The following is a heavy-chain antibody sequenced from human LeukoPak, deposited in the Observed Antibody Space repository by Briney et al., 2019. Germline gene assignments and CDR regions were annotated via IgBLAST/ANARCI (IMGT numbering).Heavy chain of an antibody. CDR3: SSGRAAFSPFGY. CDR1: TGSTGTTNR. J-gene: IGHJ4*02. Sequence: SGTLSLTCDVSTGSTGTTNRWSGSRQPPGQGLEWVGETSLTGRTNYNPSLNGRVTMSLDESSNRVSLNLTSVTAADTAIYYCSSGRAAFSPFGYWGQGTLVIVPS. V-gene: IGHV4-4*02. D-gene: IGHD2/OR15-2a*01. CDR2: TSLTGRT.